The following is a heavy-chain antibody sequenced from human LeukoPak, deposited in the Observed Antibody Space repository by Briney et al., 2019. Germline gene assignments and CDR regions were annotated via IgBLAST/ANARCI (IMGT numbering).Heavy chain of an antibody. CDR2: ISVSGGST. J-gene: IGHJ4*02. CDR3: ARHRTKWDIVVVVAAN. Sequence: PGGSLRLSCAASGFTFSKYAMTWVRQAPGKGLEWVSGISVSGGSTNYADSVKGRFTISRDNSKNTLYLQMNSLRAEDTAVYYCARHRTKWDIVVVVAANWGQGPLLTVSS. CDR1: GFTFSKYA. D-gene: IGHD2-15*01. V-gene: IGHV3-23*01.